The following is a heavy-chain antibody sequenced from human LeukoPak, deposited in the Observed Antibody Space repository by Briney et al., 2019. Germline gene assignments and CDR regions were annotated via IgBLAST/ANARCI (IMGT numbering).Heavy chain of an antibody. Sequence: SETLSLTCTVSGGSISSYYWSWIRQPAGKGLEWIGRIYTSGSTNYNPSLKSRVTMSVDTPKNQFSLKLSSVTAADTAVYYCARERSSGWYQKYFQHWGQGTLVTVSS. CDR3: ARERSSGWYQKYFQH. D-gene: IGHD6-19*01. V-gene: IGHV4-4*07. J-gene: IGHJ1*01. CDR2: IYTSGST. CDR1: GGSISSYY.